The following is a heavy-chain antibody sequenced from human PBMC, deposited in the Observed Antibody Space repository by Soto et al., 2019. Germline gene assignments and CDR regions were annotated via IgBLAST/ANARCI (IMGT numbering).Heavy chain of an antibody. CDR1: GYTFNTYG. J-gene: IGHJ4*02. Sequence: QVQLVQSGPEVKKPGASVKVSCKASGYTFNTYGISWVRQAPGQGLEWMGWISPYDDNTNYAKKLQGRVTMTTDTSTSTAYMELRSLKSGDTAVYYCARDGLGIQIYLDYWGQGTLVTVSS. D-gene: IGHD7-27*01. CDR3: ARDGLGIQIYLDY. CDR2: ISPYDDNT. V-gene: IGHV1-18*01.